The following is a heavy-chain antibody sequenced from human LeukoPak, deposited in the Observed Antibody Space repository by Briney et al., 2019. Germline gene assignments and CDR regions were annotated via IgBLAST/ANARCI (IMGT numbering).Heavy chain of an antibody. CDR2: ISGSGGST. J-gene: IGHJ4*02. Sequence: GGSLVLSCAASGFTFSSYAMSWGRQAPGKGLEWVSAISGSGGSTYYADSVKGRFTISRDNPKNTLYLQMNSLRAEDTAVYYCAKSLAYCGGDCYAVDYWGQGTLVTVSS. CDR3: AKSLAYCGGDCYAVDY. CDR1: GFTFSSYA. V-gene: IGHV3-23*01. D-gene: IGHD2-21*02.